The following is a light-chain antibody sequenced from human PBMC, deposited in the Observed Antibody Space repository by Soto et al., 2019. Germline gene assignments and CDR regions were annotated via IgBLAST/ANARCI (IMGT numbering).Light chain of an antibody. CDR1: QSISSW. CDR3: LQYNSYST. Sequence: DIQMTQSPSTLSASVGDRVTITCRASQSISSWLAWYQQKPGKAPKILIYKASTLESGVPSRFSGSGSGTEFTLTISSLQPDDFATYYCLQYNSYSTFGQGTKVEIK. V-gene: IGKV1-5*03. J-gene: IGKJ1*01. CDR2: KAS.